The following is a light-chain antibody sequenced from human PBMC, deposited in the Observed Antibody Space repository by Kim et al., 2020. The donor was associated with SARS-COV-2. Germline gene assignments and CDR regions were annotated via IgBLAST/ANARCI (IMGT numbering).Light chain of an antibody. J-gene: IGKJ5*01. CDR1: QSISTH. CDR3: QQVYSTPQFT. CDR2: APS. V-gene: IGKV1-39*01. Sequence: SVGDRLFIICRTSQSISTHLIWYRQKPRKAPELLLYAPSTLQTGVPSTLSGSGSGTEFTLIIRAMQPGDSATYFCQQVYSTPQFTFGQGTPVEIK.